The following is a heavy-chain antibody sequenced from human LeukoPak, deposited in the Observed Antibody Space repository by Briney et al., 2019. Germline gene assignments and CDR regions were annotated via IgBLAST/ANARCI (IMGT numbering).Heavy chain of an antibody. CDR1: GYTFSSHW. CDR3: ARLSSGYYGGDPFDI. CDR2: IYPGDFDT. J-gene: IGHJ3*02. Sequence: GESLKISCKGSGYTFSSHWIGWVRQMPGKGLEWMGIIYPGDFDTRYSPSFQGQVTISADKSINTAYVQWSSLEASDTAMYYCARLSSGYYGGDPFDIWGQGTMVTVSA. D-gene: IGHD3-22*01. V-gene: IGHV5-51*01.